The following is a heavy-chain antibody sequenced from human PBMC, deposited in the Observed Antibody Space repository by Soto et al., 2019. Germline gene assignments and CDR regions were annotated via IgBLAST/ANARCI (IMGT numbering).Heavy chain of an antibody. J-gene: IGHJ4*02. D-gene: IGHD1-26*01. CDR2: IGASGGST. V-gene: IGHV3-23*01. Sequence: VRLLESGGGLAQPGESLRLSCAASGFTFSTYTMTWVRQAPGKGLEWVSSIGASGGSTFYADSVKGRFTISRDNSKNTLYLPMNSLRPEDTAVYYCAHVQRSYVYWGQGALVTVSS. CDR1: GFTFSTYT. CDR3: AHVQRSYVY.